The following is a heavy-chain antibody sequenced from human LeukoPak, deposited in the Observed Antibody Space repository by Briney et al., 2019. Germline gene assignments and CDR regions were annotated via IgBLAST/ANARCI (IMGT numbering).Heavy chain of an antibody. V-gene: IGHV4-34*01. CDR1: GGSFSGYY. CDR3: ARAAGVQLWKSYFDY. J-gene: IGHJ4*02. D-gene: IGHD5-18*01. Sequence: SETLSLTCAVYGGSFSGYYWSWIRQPPGKGLEWIGEINHSGSTNYNSSLKSRVTISVDTPKNQFSLKLSSVTAADTAVYYCARAAGVQLWKSYFDYWGQGTLVTVSS. CDR2: INHSGST.